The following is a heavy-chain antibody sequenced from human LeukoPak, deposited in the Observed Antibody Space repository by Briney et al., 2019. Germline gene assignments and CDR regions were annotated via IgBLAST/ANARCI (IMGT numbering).Heavy chain of an antibody. V-gene: IGHV3-7*03. J-gene: IGHJ4*02. CDR2: INQDGTKR. CDR3: ARDGNYDYIWGSYRFED. CDR1: EFTFSGYW. Sequence: SGGSLRLSCAASEFTFSGYWMNWVRQAPGKGLEWVANINQDGTKRNYLDSVRGRFTISRDNAENSVYLQMNRLRAEDTAVYYCARDGNYDYIWGSYRFEDWGQGILVTVSS. D-gene: IGHD3-16*02.